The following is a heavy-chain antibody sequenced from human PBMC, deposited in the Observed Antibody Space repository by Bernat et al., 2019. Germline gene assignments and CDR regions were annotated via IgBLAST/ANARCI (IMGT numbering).Heavy chain of an antibody. CDR2: IDPSDSYT. CDR1: GYNFTSYW. Sequence: EVQLVQSGAEVKKPGESLRISCKGSGYNFTSYWITWVRQMPGKGLEWMGRIDPSDSYTNYSPSFRGHVTISADKSINTAYLQWSSLKASDTAMYYCARTDYVWGTSPLANYWGRGTLVTVSS. V-gene: IGHV5-10-1*01. D-gene: IGHD3-16*01. J-gene: IGHJ4*02. CDR3: ARTDYVWGTSPLANY.